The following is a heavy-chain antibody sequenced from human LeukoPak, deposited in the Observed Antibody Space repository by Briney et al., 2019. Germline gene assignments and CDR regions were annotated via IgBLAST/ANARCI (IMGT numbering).Heavy chain of an antibody. CDR3: ASRAGGFGGYYYMDV. Sequence: PSETLSHTCAVYGGSFSGYYWSWIRQPPGKGLEWIGDIKHSGSTNYNPSLKSRVTISVHPSKNQFSLKLSSVTAADTAVYYCASRAGGFGGYYYMDVWGKGTTVTVSS. J-gene: IGHJ6*03. D-gene: IGHD3-10*01. V-gene: IGHV4-34*01. CDR2: IKHSGST. CDR1: GGSFSGYY.